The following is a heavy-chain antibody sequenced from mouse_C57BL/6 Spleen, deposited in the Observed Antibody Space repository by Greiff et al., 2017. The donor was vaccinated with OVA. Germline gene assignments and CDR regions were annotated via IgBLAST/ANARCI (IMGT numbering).Heavy chain of an antibody. CDR2: ISGGGGNT. V-gene: IGHV5-9*01. J-gene: IGHJ1*03. D-gene: IGHD2-4*01. CDR3: ARHTITRYFDV. CDR1: GFTFSSYT. Sequence: EVKLQESGGGLVKPGGSLKLSCAASGFTFSSYTMSWVRQTPEKRLEWVATISGGGGNTYYPDSVKGRFTISRDNAKNTLYLQMSSLRSEDTALYYCARHTITRYFDVWGTGTTVTVSS.